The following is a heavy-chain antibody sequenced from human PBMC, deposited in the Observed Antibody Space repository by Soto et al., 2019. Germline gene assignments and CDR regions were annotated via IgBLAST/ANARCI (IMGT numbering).Heavy chain of an antibody. J-gene: IGHJ6*02. CDR3: ARGLETRSAINYYYGMDV. CDR2: ISSSSSYI. Sequence: GGSLRLSCAASGFTFSSYSMNWVRQAPGKGLEWVSSISSSSSYIYYADSVKGRFTISRDNAKNSLYLQMNSLRAEDTAVYYCARGLETRSAINYYYGMDVWGQGTTVTVSS. V-gene: IGHV3-21*01. CDR1: GFTFSSYS. D-gene: IGHD2-2*01.